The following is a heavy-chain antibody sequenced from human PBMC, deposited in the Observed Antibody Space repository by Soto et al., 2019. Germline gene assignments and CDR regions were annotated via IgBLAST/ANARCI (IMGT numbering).Heavy chain of an antibody. Sequence: QVQLVQSGAEVKKPGASVKVSCKASGYTLTSYGLTWVRQAPGQGLEWMGWISTYNGNTEYTQRLQGRVTMTTDTALNTLSFDLRSLEFDETADYYCATAHYYDSYAREVWGQGTSVTVSS. CDR1: GYTLTSYG. J-gene: IGHJ6*02. D-gene: IGHD3-10*01. CDR2: ISTYNGNT. CDR3: ATAHYYDSYAREV. V-gene: IGHV1-18*01.